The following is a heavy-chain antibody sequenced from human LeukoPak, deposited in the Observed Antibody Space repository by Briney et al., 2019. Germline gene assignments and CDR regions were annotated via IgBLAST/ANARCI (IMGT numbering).Heavy chain of an antibody. V-gene: IGHV1-18*01. Sequence: GASVKVSCKASGYTFTSYGISWVRQAPGQGLEWMGWISAYNGNTNYAQKLQGRVTMTRDTSFSTAYMELSRLRSDDTAVYYCARDSGYAPWLYWFDPWGQGTLVTVSS. CDR2: ISAYNGNT. J-gene: IGHJ5*02. CDR3: ARDSGYAPWLYWFDP. D-gene: IGHD5-12*01. CDR1: GYTFTSYG.